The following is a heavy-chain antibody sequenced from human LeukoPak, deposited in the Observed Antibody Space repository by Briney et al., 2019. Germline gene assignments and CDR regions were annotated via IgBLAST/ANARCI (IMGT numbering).Heavy chain of an antibody. V-gene: IGHV3-11*03. CDR1: GFTFSDYY. D-gene: IGHD6-13*01. CDR3: AAGTAADF. CDR2: ISSSSSYT. Sequence: PGGSLRLSCAASGFTFSDYYMSWIRQAPGKGLEWVSDISSSSSYTNYADSVKGRFTISRDNAKSALYLQMNSLRLEDTAVYYCAAGTAADFWGQGTLVTVSS. J-gene: IGHJ4*02.